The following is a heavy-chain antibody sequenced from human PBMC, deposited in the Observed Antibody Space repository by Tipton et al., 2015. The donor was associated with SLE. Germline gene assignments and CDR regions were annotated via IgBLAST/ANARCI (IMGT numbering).Heavy chain of an antibody. D-gene: IGHD6-19*01. Sequence: GSLRLSCAASGFTFNNHGMSWVRQAPGKGLEWVAGVNTNGASTDYTDSMKGRFTISRDNAKNSLYLQMNNLRAEDTALYYCARDGSTGWYVDYWGQGTLVTVSS. J-gene: IGHJ4*01. V-gene: IGHV3-20*04. CDR2: VNTNGAST. CDR3: ARDGSTGWYVDY. CDR1: GFTFNNHG.